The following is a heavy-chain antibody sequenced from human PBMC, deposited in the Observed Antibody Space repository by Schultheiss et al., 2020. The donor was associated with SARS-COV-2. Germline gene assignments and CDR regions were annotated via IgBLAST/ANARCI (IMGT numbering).Heavy chain of an antibody. V-gene: IGHV4-4*07. CDR1: GFSFNSYA. CDR3: ARGVGYYDFWSGYYTHYYYGMDV. D-gene: IGHD3-3*01. J-gene: IGHJ6*02. Sequence: GSLRLSCAGSGFSFNSYAMSWVHQPPGKGLEWIGRIYTSGSTNYNPSLKSRVTMSVDTSKNQFSLKLSSVTAADTAVYYCARGVGYYDFWSGYYTHYYYGMDVWGQGTTVTVSS. CDR2: IYTSGST.